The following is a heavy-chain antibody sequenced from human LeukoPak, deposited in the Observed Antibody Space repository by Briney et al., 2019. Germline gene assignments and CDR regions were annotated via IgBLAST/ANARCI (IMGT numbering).Heavy chain of an antibody. Sequence: PSETLSLTCAVYGGSFSGYYWSWIRQPPGKGLEWIGEINHSGSTNYNPSLKSRVTISVDTSKNQFSLKLSSVTAADTAVYYCARLKQLVRAADYWGQGTLVTASS. CDR3: ARLKQLVRAADY. D-gene: IGHD6-6*01. J-gene: IGHJ4*02. CDR2: INHSGST. CDR1: GGSFSGYY. V-gene: IGHV4-34*01.